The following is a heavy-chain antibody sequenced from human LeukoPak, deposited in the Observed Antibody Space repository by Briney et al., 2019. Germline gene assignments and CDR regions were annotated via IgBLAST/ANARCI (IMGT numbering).Heavy chain of an antibody. CDR3: ARGTQDIVVVPAAFGNTPFLDV. D-gene: IGHD2-2*01. V-gene: IGHV3-23*01. CDR2: ISGSGGST. Sequence: GGSLRLSCAASGFTFSSYAMSWVRQAPGKGLEWVSAISGSGGSTYYADSVKGRFTISRDNAKNSLYLQMNSLRAEDTAVYYCARGTQDIVVVPAAFGNTPFLDVWGQGTTVTVSS. CDR1: GFTFSSYA. J-gene: IGHJ6*02.